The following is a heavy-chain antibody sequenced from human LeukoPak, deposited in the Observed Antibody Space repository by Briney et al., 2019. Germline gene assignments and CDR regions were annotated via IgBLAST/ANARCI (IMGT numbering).Heavy chain of an antibody. CDR3: ARLAGNNWLDP. Sequence: GESLKISCQSSGHSFASYWLGWVRQMPGQGLEWMGIIYPGDSDTRYSPSFEGQVTISVDKSITTAYLQWSSLKASDTAMYYCARLAGNNWLDPWGQGTLVTVSS. CDR1: GHSFASYW. V-gene: IGHV5-51*01. CDR2: IYPGDSDT. J-gene: IGHJ5*02.